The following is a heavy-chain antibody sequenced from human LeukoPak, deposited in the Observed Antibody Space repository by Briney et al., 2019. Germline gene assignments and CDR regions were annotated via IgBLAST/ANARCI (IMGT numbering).Heavy chain of an antibody. CDR3: ARICSSTSCFDAFDF. D-gene: IGHD2-2*01. CDR2: ISSSSSTI. Sequence: GGSLRLSCAASGFTFSSYSMNWVRQAPGKGLEWVSYISSSSSTIYYADSVKGRFTISRDNAKNSLYLQMNSLRAEDTAAYYCARICSSTSCFDAFDFWGQGTMVTVSS. CDR1: GFTFSSYS. V-gene: IGHV3-48*04. J-gene: IGHJ3*01.